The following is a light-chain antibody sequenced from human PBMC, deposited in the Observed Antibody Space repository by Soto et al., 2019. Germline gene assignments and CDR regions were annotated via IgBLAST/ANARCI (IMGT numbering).Light chain of an antibody. V-gene: IGKV3-20*01. CDR2: GAS. CDR1: QSVISNF. J-gene: IGKJ4*01. CDR3: HQYGHTPLT. Sequence: EIVLTQSPGTLSLSPGERATLSCRASQSVISNFLAWYQQKPGQAPRLLIYGASSRATGVPDRFSGSGSGTDFTLTIRRLEREDFAVYYCHQYGHTPLTFGGGTKVEIK.